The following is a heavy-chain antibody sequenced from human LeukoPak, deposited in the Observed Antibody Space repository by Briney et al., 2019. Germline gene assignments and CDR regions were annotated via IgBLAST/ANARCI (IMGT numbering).Heavy chain of an antibody. D-gene: IGHD6-19*01. CDR3: ARAFDSGLNY. CDR1: GYTFTSYA. J-gene: IGHJ4*02. V-gene: IGHV1-3*01. CDR2: INAGNGNI. Sequence: GASVKVSCKASGYTFTSYAIHWVRQAPGQRLEWMGRINAGNGNILYSQNFQGRVTITRDTSASAAYMELSSLRSEDTAVYYCARAFDSGLNYWGQGTLVSVSS.